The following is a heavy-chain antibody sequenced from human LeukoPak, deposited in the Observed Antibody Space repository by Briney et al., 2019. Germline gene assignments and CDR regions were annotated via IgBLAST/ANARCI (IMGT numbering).Heavy chain of an antibody. V-gene: IGHV3-48*03. CDR3: ARIFGADYYGMDV. CDR2: ISSSGSTI. J-gene: IGHJ6*02. D-gene: IGHD3-3*01. Sequence: GGSLRLSCAASGFTFSSYEMNWVRQAPGKGLEWVSYISSSGSTIYYADSVKGRFTISRDNAKNSLYLQMNSLRAEDTAVYYCARIFGADYYGMDVWGQGTTVTVSS. CDR1: GFTFSSYE.